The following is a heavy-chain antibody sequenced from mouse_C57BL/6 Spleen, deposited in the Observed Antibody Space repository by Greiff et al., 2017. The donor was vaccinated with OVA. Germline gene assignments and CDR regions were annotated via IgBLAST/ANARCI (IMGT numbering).Heavy chain of an antibody. CDR1: GFTFSSYG. Sequence: EVQRVESGGDLVKPGGSLKLSCAASGFTFSSYGMSWVRQTPDKRLEWVATISSGGSYTYYPDSVKGRFTISRDNAKNTLYLQMSSLKSEDTAMYYCARRGIGSTNYYAMDYWGQGTSVTVSS. CDR3: ARRGIGSTNYYAMDY. V-gene: IGHV5-6*01. D-gene: IGHD1-1*01. J-gene: IGHJ4*01. CDR2: ISSGGSYT.